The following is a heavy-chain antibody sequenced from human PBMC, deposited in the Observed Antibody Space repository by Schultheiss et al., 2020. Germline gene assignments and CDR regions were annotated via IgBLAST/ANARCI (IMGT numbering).Heavy chain of an antibody. J-gene: IGHJ3*02. CDR3: ARHVLSTVTNNDAFDI. CDR1: GGSINSGGYS. CDR2: ISQSGST. D-gene: IGHD4-17*01. V-gene: IGHV4-30-2*03. Sequence: SETLSLTCTVSGGSINSGGYSWSWIRQPPGKRLEWIGYISQSGSTYYNPSLKSRVTISVDTSKNQFSLKLSSVTAADTAVYYCARHVLSTVTNNDAFDIWGQGTMVTVSS.